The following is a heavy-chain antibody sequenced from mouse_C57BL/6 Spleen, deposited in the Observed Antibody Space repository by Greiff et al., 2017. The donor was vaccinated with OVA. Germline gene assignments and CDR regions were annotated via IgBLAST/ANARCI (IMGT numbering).Heavy chain of an antibody. V-gene: IGHV5-17*01. CDR2: ISSGSSTI. J-gene: IGHJ1*03. Sequence: DVMLVESGGGLVKPGGSLKLSCAASGFTFSDYGMHWVRQAPEKGLEWVAYISSGSSTIYYTDTVKGRFTISRDNAKNTLFLQMTSLRSEDTAMYDCARCYGNYEWYFDVWGTGTTVTVSS. CDR3: ARCYGNYEWYFDV. D-gene: IGHD2-1*01. CDR1: GFTFSDYG.